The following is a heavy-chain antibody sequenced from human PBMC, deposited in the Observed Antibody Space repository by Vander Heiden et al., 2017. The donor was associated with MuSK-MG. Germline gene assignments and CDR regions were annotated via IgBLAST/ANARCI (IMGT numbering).Heavy chain of an antibody. V-gene: IGHV1-2*02. CDR1: GYTFTGYY. Sequence: QVQLVQSGAEVKKPGASVKVSCKASGYTFTGYYMHWVRQAHGQGLEWMGWINPNSGGTNYAKKFKGRVIMTRDTAISTAYMELSRLRSDETAVYSCARASTVLRYFDSLPATGDRYWYFDLGGRGTMVTVYS. D-gene: IGHD3-9*01. CDR2: INPNSGGT. CDR3: ARASTVLRYFDSLPATGDRYWYFDL. J-gene: IGHJ2*01.